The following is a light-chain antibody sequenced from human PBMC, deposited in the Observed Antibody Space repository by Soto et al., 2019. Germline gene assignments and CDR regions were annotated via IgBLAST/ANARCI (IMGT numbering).Light chain of an antibody. J-gene: IGKJ5*01. V-gene: IGKV1-39*01. CDR3: QQLNSYPIT. Sequence: DIQMTQSPSSLSASVGDRVTITCRASQSISSYLNWYQQKPGKAPKLLIYAASSLQSGVPSRFSGSGSGTDFTFTISSLQPEDIGTYYCQQLNSYPITFGQGTRLEIK. CDR1: QSISSY. CDR2: AAS.